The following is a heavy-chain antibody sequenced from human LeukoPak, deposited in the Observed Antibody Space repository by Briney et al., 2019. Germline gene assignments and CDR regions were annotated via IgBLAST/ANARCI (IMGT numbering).Heavy chain of an antibody. J-gene: IGHJ5*02. V-gene: IGHV3-7*04. Sequence: GGSLRLSCAASGFTFSSYWMHWVRQAPGKGLEWVAHIKGDGSMESYVDSVKGRFTISRDNARNSVYLQMNSLRGEDTAVYYCARVVTWFDPWGQGSLVIVSS. CDR1: GFTFSSYW. CDR2: IKGDGSME. CDR3: ARVVTWFDP.